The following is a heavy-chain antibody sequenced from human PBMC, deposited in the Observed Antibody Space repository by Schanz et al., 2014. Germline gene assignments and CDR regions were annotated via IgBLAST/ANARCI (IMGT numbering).Heavy chain of an antibody. Sequence: QVQLVQSGAEVKKPGASVKVSCKASGYTFTSYGISWVRQAPGQGLEWMGRIIPVLAIADYAQKFQGRVTITADKSTSSASMELSSLRSEDTAVYYCARDQSPYTNSSDVRYFDYWGQGSLXTVSS. CDR1: GYTFTSYG. V-gene: IGHV1-69*04. CDR2: IIPVLAIA. D-gene: IGHD6-6*01. J-gene: IGHJ4*02. CDR3: ARDQSPYTNSSDVRYFDY.